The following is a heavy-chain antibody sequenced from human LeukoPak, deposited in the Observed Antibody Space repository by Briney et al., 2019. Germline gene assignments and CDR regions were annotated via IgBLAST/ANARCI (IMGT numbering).Heavy chain of an antibody. D-gene: IGHD3-3*01. J-gene: IGHJ4*02. Sequence: SETLSLTCTVSGGSISSSSYYWSWIRQPPGKGLEWIGYIYYSGSTYYNPSLKSRVTISVDTSKNQFSLKLSSVTAADTAVYYCARGWHLEWSHFDYWGQGTLVTVSS. V-gene: IGHV4-30-4*08. CDR1: GGSISSSSYY. CDR3: ARGWHLEWSHFDY. CDR2: IYYSGST.